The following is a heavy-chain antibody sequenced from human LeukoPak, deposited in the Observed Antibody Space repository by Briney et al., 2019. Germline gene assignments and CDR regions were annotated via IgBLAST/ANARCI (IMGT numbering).Heavy chain of an antibody. Sequence: PSETLSLTCTVSGGSISSGDYYWSWIRQPPGKGLEWIGYIYYSGSTSYNPSLKSRVTISIDTSKNQFSLHLSSVTAADTAVYYCASPSSYSSGWSEFDYWGQGTLVTVSS. V-gene: IGHV4-30-4*01. D-gene: IGHD6-19*01. CDR3: ASPSSYSSGWSEFDY. CDR2: IYYSGST. J-gene: IGHJ4*02. CDR1: GGSISSGDYY.